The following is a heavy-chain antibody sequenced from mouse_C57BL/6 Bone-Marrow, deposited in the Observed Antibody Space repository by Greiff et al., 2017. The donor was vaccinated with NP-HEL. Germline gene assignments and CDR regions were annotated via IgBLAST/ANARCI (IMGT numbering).Heavy chain of an antibody. Sequence: EVKLMESGGGLVQPGGSLKLSCAASGFTFSDYYMYWVRQTPEKRLEWVAYISNGGGSTYYPDTVKGRFTISRDNAKNTLYLQMSRLKSEDTAMYYCTSHYYGSLYWYFDVWGTGTTVTVSS. CDR1: GFTFSDYY. J-gene: IGHJ1*03. CDR2: ISNGGGST. V-gene: IGHV5-12*01. CDR3: TSHYYGSLYWYFDV. D-gene: IGHD1-1*01.